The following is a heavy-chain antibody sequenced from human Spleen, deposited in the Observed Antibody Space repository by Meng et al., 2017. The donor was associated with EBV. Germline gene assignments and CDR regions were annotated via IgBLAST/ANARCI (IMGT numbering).Heavy chain of an antibody. CDR1: RGPILISTCD. CDR3: ARVVDSSGFRFDY. Sequence: QLPLPESCPRFCNRSDTLSLTCTVSRGPILISTCDWGWIRQPQGKGLEWSGSIFYTGSTYSNPSLKSRVTISVDTSKNQFSLRLSSVTAADTAVYYCARVVDSSGFRFDYWGQGTLVTVSS. J-gene: IGHJ4*02. D-gene: IGHD3-22*01. CDR2: IFYTGST. V-gene: IGHV4-39*07.